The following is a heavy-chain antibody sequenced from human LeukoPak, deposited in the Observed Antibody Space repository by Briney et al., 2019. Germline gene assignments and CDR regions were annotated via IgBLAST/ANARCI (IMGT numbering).Heavy chain of an antibody. D-gene: IGHD2-15*01. V-gene: IGHV3-49*03. Sequence: GGSLRLSCTASGFTFGDYGMSWFRQAPGKGLEWVGFIRSKAQGGTTEHAASVKGRFTISRDDSKSIAYLQMNSLKTEDTAVYYCLGYCSGGSCYPLSDFDYWGQGTLVTVSS. CDR1: GFTFGDYG. CDR3: LGYCSGGSCYPLSDFDY. CDR2: IRSKAQGGTT. J-gene: IGHJ4*02.